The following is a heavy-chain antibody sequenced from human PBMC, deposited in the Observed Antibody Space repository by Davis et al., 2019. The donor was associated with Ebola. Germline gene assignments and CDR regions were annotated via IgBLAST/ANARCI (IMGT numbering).Heavy chain of an antibody. D-gene: IGHD3-22*01. J-gene: IGHJ4*02. CDR1: GGSISSSSYY. CDR3: ARHPTYYYDSSGYYRRADFDY. V-gene: IGHV4-39*01. Sequence: MPSETLSPTCTVSGGSISSSSYYWGWIRQPPGKGLEWIGSIYYSRSTYYNPSLKSRVTISVDTSKNQFSLKLSSVTAADTAVYYCARHPTYYYDSSGYYRRADFDYWGQGTLVTVSS. CDR2: IYYSRST.